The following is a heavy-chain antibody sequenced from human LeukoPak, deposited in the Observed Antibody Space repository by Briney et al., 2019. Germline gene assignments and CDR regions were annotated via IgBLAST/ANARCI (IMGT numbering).Heavy chain of an antibody. D-gene: IGHD5-18*01. CDR3: ARELQGYSYGD. Sequence: ASGKVSCKASGYTFTSYSISWVRQAPGQGHEWMGWNSAYNGNTNYAQKLQGRVTMTTDTSTSTAYMELRSLRSDDTAVYYCARELQGYSYGDWGQGTLVTVSS. J-gene: IGHJ4*02. CDR1: GYTFTSYS. CDR2: NSAYNGNT. V-gene: IGHV1-18*01.